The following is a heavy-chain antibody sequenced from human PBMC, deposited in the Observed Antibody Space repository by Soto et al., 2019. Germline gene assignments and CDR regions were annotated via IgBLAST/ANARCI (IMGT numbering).Heavy chain of an antibody. Sequence: GGSIRLSCPAAGFTFSGYAMSWARRAPGKGLEWVSAIPASGASPYYADSVKGRFTISRDNPQNTLYLQMNSLRAEDTAVYYCAFRRNIPGYSSSCYTHYYYYRMDVWGQGTTVTVSS. V-gene: IGHV3-23*01. D-gene: IGHD6-13*01. CDR3: AFRRNIPGYSSSCYTHYYYYRMDV. J-gene: IGHJ6*02. CDR2: IPASGASP. CDR1: GFTFSGYA.